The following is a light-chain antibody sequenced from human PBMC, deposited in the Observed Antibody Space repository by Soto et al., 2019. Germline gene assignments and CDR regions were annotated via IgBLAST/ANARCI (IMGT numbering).Light chain of an antibody. J-gene: IGKJ1*01. V-gene: IGKV1-33*01. CDR1: QNINNY. CDR3: QHYNNWPPWT. Sequence: DIQMTQSPSSLSASVGDRVTITCQASQNINNYLNWYQQKPGRAPKLLIYDASNLEAGVPSRFRGSGSGTDFTFTISRLQPEDIATYYCQHYNNWPPWTFGQGTKVDIK. CDR2: DAS.